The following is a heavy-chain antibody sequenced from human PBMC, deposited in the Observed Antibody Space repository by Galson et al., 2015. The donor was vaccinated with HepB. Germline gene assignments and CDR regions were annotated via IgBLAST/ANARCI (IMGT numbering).Heavy chain of an antibody. Sequence: SLRLSCATSGFTFSTNYMSWVRQAPGKGLEWVSVIYSGGRTYYADSVKGRFTISRDNSKNTLYLQMNSLRAEDTAVYYCARETQFRYFDWFIDYWGQGTLVSVSS. V-gene: IGHV3-53*01. D-gene: IGHD3-9*01. CDR2: IYSGGRT. CDR1: GFTFSTNY. CDR3: ARETQFRYFDWFIDY. J-gene: IGHJ4*02.